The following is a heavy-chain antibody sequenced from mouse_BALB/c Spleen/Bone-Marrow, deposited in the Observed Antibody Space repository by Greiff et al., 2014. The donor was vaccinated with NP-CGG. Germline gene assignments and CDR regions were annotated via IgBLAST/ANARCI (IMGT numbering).Heavy chain of an antibody. CDR1: GYTFTSYV. D-gene: IGHD2-2*01. Sequence: VQLQQSGPELVKLGASVKMSCKASGYTFTSYVMHWVKQKPGQGLEWIGYINPYNDGTKYNEKFKGKATLTSDKSSSTAYMELSSLTSEDSAVYYCARSLYGYDWYFDVWGAGTTVTVSS. CDR2: INPYNDGT. J-gene: IGHJ1*01. CDR3: ARSLYGYDWYFDV. V-gene: IGHV1-14*01.